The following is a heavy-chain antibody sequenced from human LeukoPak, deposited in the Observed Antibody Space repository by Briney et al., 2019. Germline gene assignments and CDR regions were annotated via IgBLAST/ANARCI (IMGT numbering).Heavy chain of an antibody. D-gene: IGHD6-6*01. CDR1: RYCLTQYY. V-gene: IGHV1-2*02. CDR3: ARTAYPSSSWFGP. CDR2: IHPNRCGT. Sequence: VNVPYMPSRYCLTQYYMLWLGQAPGQGLEGMGWIHPNRCGTNFQQSFQGRVTLTSDTSIATAYMDPGHLSCNDTAVDFCARTAYPSSSWFGPWGQGTLVTVSS. J-gene: IGHJ5*02.